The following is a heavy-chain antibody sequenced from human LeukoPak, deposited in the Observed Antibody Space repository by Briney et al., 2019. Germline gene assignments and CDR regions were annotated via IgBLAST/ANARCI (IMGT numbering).Heavy chain of an antibody. Sequence: SVKVSCKASGGTLSSYAISWVRQAPGQGLEWMGGIIPIFGTANYAQKFQGRVTITADESTSTAYMELSSLRSEDTAVYYRATSSSGDSADWFDPWGQGTLVTVSS. V-gene: IGHV1-69*13. D-gene: IGHD4-17*01. CDR2: IIPIFGTA. J-gene: IGHJ5*02. CDR3: ATSSSGDSADWFDP. CDR1: GGTLSSYA.